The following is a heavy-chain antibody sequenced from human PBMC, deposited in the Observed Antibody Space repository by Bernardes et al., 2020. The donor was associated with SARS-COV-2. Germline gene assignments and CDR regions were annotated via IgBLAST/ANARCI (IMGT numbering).Heavy chain of an antibody. D-gene: IGHD2-21*01. Sequence: GGSLRLSCAASGFTFSSYWLSWVRQAPGKGLEWVANIKQDGSEKYYVDSAKGRFTISRDNAKNSLYLQMNSLRAEDTAVYFCARDGDGYFDYWGQGTLVTVSS. CDR1: GFTFSSYW. CDR3: ARDGDGYFDY. CDR2: IKQDGSEK. V-gene: IGHV3-7*01. J-gene: IGHJ4*02.